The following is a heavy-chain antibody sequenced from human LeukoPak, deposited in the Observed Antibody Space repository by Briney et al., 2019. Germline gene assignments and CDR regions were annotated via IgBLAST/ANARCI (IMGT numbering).Heavy chain of an antibody. J-gene: IGHJ4*02. D-gene: IGHD6-19*01. CDR1: GFTFDDYA. CDR3: AKDNRRHYTSGPNPDSLH. V-gene: IGHV3-9*01. Sequence: TGGSLRLSCAASGFTFDDYAMHWVRQVPGKGLEWVSGISWNSGSIDYADSVKGRFTISRDNAKNSLYLQMNSLRVEDTAFYYCAKDNRRHYTSGPNPDSLHWGQGALVTVSS. CDR2: ISWNSGSI.